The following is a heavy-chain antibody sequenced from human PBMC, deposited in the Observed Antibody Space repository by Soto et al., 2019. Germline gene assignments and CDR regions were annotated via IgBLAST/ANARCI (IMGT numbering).Heavy chain of an antibody. CDR2: IYYSGST. J-gene: IGHJ5*02. Sequence: SETLSLTCAVYGGSFSGYYWGWIRQPPGKGLEWIGTIYYSGSTYYHPSLRSRVTLSVDTSKNQFSLKLTSVTAADTAVYYCARLEGYCSGGTCYRTSGWFDPWGQGTPVTVSS. V-gene: IGHV4-34*01. CDR1: GGSFSGYY. CDR3: ARLEGYCSGGTCYRTSGWFDP. D-gene: IGHD2-15*01.